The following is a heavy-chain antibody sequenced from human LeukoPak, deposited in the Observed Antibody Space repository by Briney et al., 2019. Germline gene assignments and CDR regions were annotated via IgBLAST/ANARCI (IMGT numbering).Heavy chain of an antibody. D-gene: IGHD4-17*01. V-gene: IGHV4-34*01. CDR1: GGSFSGYY. CDR2: IHYRGST. Sequence: SETLPLTCAVYGGSFSGYYWSWIRQPPGKGLEWIGEIHYRGSTNYDPSLKSRVTMSGDPSKNQISLKLNSVTAADTALFYCARHLQTAVTRDYYTHPMDVWGKGTTVTVSS. CDR3: ARHLQTAVTRDYYTHPMDV. J-gene: IGHJ6*03.